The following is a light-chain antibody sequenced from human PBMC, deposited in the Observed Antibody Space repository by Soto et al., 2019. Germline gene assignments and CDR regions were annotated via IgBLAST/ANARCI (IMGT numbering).Light chain of an antibody. Sequence: QSALTRPPSASGSPGQSVTISFTGTSSDVGGYNYVSWYQQHPGKAPKLMIYEVSKRPSGVPDRFSGSKSGNTASLTVSGLQAEDEADYYCSSYAGSNNFVVFGTGTKVTVL. CDR1: SSDVGGYNY. V-gene: IGLV2-8*01. CDR2: EVS. J-gene: IGLJ1*01. CDR3: SSYAGSNNFVV.